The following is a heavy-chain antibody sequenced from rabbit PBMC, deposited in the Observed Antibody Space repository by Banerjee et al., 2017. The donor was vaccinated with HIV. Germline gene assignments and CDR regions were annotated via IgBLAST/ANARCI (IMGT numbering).Heavy chain of an antibody. Sequence: QSLEESGGDLVKPGASLTLTCTASRFTPSSYWMCWVRQAPGKGLEWIACIDAGSSGYTWYANWAKGRFTISKTSSTTVTLQMTSMTGADTDTYFCARWVSGSNYWDLWGPGTLVTVS. CDR3: ARWVSGSNYWDL. J-gene: IGHJ4*01. V-gene: IGHV1S40*01. CDR1: RFTPSSYW. CDR2: IDAGSSGYT. D-gene: IGHD8-1*01.